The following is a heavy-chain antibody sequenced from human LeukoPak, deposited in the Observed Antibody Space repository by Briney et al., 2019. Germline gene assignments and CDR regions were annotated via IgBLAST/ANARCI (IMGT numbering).Heavy chain of an antibody. CDR2: IYSCGST. Sequence: EGSLRLSCAASGFTVSSNYMSWVRQAPGKGLEWVSVIYSCGSTYYADPVKGRFTISRDNAKNSLYLQMNSLKAEDTAIYYCAREVGTPQAFDIWGQGTMVTVSS. CDR3: AREVGTPQAFDI. D-gene: IGHD1-26*01. V-gene: IGHV3-66*01. CDR1: GFTVSSNY. J-gene: IGHJ3*02.